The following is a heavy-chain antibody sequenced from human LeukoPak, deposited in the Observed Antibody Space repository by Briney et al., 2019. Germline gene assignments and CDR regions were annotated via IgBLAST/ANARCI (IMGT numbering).Heavy chain of an antibody. J-gene: IGHJ4*02. CDR3: ARADYYDSSGYYDY. V-gene: IGHV3-33*01. Sequence: PGGSLRLSCAASGFTFSSYGMHWVRQAPGEGLGWVAVIWYDGSNKYYADSVKGRFTISRDNSKNTLYLQMNSLRAEDTAVYYCARADYYDSSGYYDYWGQGTLVTVSS. CDR1: GFTFSSYG. D-gene: IGHD3-22*01. CDR2: IWYDGSNK.